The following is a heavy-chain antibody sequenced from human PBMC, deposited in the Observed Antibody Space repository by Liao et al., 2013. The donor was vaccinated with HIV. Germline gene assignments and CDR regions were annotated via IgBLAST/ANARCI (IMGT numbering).Heavy chain of an antibody. V-gene: IGHV4-39*07. Sequence: QLQLQESGPGLVKPSETLSLTCTVSGGSISSRSYYWGWIRQPPGKGLHWIGSIHYSGSTYYNPSLKSRVTISVDTSKIQFSLKLSSVTAADTAIYYCARELGTSQGYFDYWAEGTRRSPSP. CDR1: GGSISSRSYY. J-gene: IGHJ4*02. CDR3: ARELGTSQGYFDY. D-gene: IGHD1-26*01. CDR2: IHYSGST.